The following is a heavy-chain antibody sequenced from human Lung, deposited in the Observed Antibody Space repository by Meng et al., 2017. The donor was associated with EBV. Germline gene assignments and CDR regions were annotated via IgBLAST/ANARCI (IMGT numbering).Heavy chain of an antibody. CDR1: GGSFSTYY. J-gene: IGHJ4*02. D-gene: IGHD5-18*01. Sequence: QVPLQQWGRGLLKPSETLSLTCAVYGGSFSTYYGSWLRQSPGKGLAWIGEINHGGSTNYNPSLKSRVTISVDRSNNQFSLELNSVSAADTAVYYCARAKWGHSYGSEALYFDHWGPGTLVTVSS. V-gene: IGHV4-34*01. CDR2: INHGGST. CDR3: ARAKWGHSYGSEALYFDH.